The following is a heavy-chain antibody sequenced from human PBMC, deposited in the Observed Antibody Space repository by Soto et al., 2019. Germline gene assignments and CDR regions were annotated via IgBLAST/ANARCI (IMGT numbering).Heavy chain of an antibody. CDR3: ACSRGAYYANGMDV. CDR2: ISASGGST. J-gene: IGHJ6*02. D-gene: IGHD2-15*01. CDR1: GFTFSSYA. V-gene: IGHV3-23*01. Sequence: EVQLLESGGGLVQPGGSLRLSCAASGFTFSSYAMSWVRQAPGKGLEWVSAISASGGSTYYADSVKGRFTISRDNSKNTLYLQMNSLRPEDTAVYACACSRGAYYANGMDVWGQGTTVTVSS.